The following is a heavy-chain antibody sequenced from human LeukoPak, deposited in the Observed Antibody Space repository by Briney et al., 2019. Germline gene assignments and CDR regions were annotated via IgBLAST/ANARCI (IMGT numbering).Heavy chain of an antibody. CDR3: AKDGLLLWFGEFHFDY. V-gene: IGHV3-30*18. CDR2: ISYDGSNK. CDR1: GFTFSSYG. J-gene: IGHJ4*02. D-gene: IGHD3-10*01. Sequence: GGSLRLSCAASGFTFSSYGMHWVRQAPGKGLEWVAVISYDGSNKYYADSVKGRFTISRDNSKNTLYLQMNSLRAEDTAVYYCAKDGLLLWFGEFHFDYWGQGTLVTDSS.